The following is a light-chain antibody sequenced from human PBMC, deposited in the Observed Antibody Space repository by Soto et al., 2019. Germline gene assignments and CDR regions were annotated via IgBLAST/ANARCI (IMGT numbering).Light chain of an antibody. Sequence: QSLLTHPASLSGSPGQSITISCTGTSSDVGGYHYVSWYQQYPGKAPKVIIYEVSKRPSGISNRFSGSKSGNTASLTISGLQADDEADYFCSSYRSIGSLVFGTGTKVTVL. CDR2: EVS. J-gene: IGLJ1*01. V-gene: IGLV2-14*01. CDR3: SSYRSIGSLV. CDR1: SSDVGGYHY.